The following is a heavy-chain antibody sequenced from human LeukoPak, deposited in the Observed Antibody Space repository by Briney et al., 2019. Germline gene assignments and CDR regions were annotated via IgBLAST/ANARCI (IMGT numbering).Heavy chain of an antibody. CDR3: ASHRTARTTGTAGWFDP. CDR1: GGSISSSIYY. V-gene: IGHV4-39*01. CDR2: IYYSGST. D-gene: IGHD1-1*01. Sequence: MASETLSLTCTVSGGSISSSIYYWGWIRQPPGKGLERIGSIYYSGSTYYNPSLKSRLTISVATSKNQFSLKLSSVTAAATAVYDCASHRTARTTGTAGWFDPWGQGTLVTVSS. J-gene: IGHJ5*02.